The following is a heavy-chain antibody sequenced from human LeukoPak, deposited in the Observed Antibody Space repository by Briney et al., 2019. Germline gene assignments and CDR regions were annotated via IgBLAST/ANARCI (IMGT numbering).Heavy chain of an antibody. CDR1: GGSISSGGYY. V-gene: IGHV4-31*03. CDR3: AREARNGNIDY. D-gene: IGHD2/OR15-2a*01. Sequence: SATLSLTCTVSGGSISSGGYYWSWIRQHPGKGLEWIGYIYYSGSTYYNPSLKSRVTISVDTSKNQFSLKLSSVTAADTAVYYCAREARNGNIDYWGQGTLVTVSS. J-gene: IGHJ4*02. CDR2: IYYSGST.